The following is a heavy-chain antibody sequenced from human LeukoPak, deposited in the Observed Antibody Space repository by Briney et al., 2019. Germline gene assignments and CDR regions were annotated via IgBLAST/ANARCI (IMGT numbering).Heavy chain of an antibody. D-gene: IGHD4-11*01. CDR3: ARAYRQSYYYYYMDV. J-gene: IGHJ6*03. Sequence: GGSLRLSXAASGFTFSSYEMNRVRQAPGKGLEWVSYISSSGSTIYYADSVKGRFTISRDNAKNSLYLQMNSLRAEDTAVYYCARAYRQSYYYYYMDVWGKGTTVTVSS. V-gene: IGHV3-48*03. CDR2: ISSSGSTI. CDR1: GFTFSSYE.